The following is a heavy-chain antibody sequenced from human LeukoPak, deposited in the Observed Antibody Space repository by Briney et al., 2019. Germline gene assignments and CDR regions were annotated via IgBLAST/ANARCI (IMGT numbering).Heavy chain of an antibody. Sequence: GGSLRLSCAASGFTFSSYWMNWVRQAPGKGLEWVANIKQDGSEKYYVDSVKGRFTISRDNAKNSLYLQMNSLRAEDTAVYYCARVGYDSSGYYRWYFDYWGQGTLVTVSS. D-gene: IGHD3-22*01. J-gene: IGHJ4*02. CDR1: GFTFSSYW. CDR2: IKQDGSEK. V-gene: IGHV3-7*01. CDR3: ARVGYDSSGYYRWYFDY.